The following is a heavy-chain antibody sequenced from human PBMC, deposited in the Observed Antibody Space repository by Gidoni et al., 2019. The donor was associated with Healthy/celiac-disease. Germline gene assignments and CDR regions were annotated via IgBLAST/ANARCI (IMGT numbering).Heavy chain of an antibody. CDR2: MNPNSGNT. V-gene: IGHV1-8*01. Sequence: QVQLVQSGSEVKKPGASVKVSCKASGYTFPSYDINWVRQATGQGLVWMGWMNPNSGNTGYAQKFQGRVTMTRNTSISTAYMELSSLRSEDTAVYYCARRVGFDLYYYYGMDVWGQGTTVTVSS. J-gene: IGHJ6*02. D-gene: IGHD3-10*01. CDR3: ARRVGFDLYYYYGMDV. CDR1: GYTFPSYD.